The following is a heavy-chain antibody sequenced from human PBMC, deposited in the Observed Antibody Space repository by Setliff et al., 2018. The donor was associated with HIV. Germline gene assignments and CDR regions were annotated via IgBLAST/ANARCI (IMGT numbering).Heavy chain of an antibody. CDR2: IKQDGSEK. V-gene: IGHV3-7*01. Sequence: GESLRLSCAASGFTFSSYWMSWVRQVPGKGLEWVANIKQDGSEKYYVDSVKGRFTISRDNAKNSLYLQMNSLRAEDTAVYYCARESGYSYGLDAFDIWGQGTMVTVSS. CDR1: GFTFSSYW. J-gene: IGHJ3*02. D-gene: IGHD5-18*01. CDR3: ARESGYSYGLDAFDI.